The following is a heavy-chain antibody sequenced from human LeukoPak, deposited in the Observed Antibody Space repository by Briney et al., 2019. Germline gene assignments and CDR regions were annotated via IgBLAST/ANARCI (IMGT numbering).Heavy chain of an antibody. CDR2: ISAYNGNT. V-gene: IGHV1-18*04. Sequence: GASVKVSCKASGYTLTSYGISWVRQAPGQGLEWMGWISAYNGNTNYAQKLQGRVTMTTDTSTSTAYMELRSLRSDDTAVYYCARMGGLWDYDILTGYWHPLDYWGQGTLVTVSS. CDR1: GYTLTSYG. D-gene: IGHD3-9*01. J-gene: IGHJ4*02. CDR3: ARMGGLWDYDILTGYWHPLDY.